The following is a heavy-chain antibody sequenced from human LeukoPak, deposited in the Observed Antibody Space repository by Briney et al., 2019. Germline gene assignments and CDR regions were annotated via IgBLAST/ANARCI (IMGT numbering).Heavy chain of an antibody. V-gene: IGHV3-23*01. CDR3: ARWGPSRGRSPRSDY. CDR1: GFTFSSYW. D-gene: IGHD3-10*01. Sequence: PGGSLRLSCAASGFTFSSYWMHWVRQAPGKGLEWVSSISGRDGSTYNADSVKGRFTISRDNSKNTLYLQMNSLRAEDTAVYYCARWGPSRGRSPRSDYWGQGTLVTVSS. CDR2: ISGRDGST. J-gene: IGHJ4*02.